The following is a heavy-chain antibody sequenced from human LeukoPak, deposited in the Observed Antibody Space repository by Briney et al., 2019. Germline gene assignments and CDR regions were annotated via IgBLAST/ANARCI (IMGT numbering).Heavy chain of an antibody. D-gene: IGHD1-1*01. Sequence: PSQTLSLTCTVSGGSISSGSYYWSWIRQPAGKGLEWIGRIYTSGSTNYNPSLKSRVTISVDTSKNQFSLKLSSVTAADTAVYYCARGGRAPRHYYYYMDVWGKGTTVTVSS. CDR1: GGSISSGSYY. CDR3: ARGGRAPRHYYYYMDV. J-gene: IGHJ6*03. V-gene: IGHV4-61*02. CDR2: IYTSGST.